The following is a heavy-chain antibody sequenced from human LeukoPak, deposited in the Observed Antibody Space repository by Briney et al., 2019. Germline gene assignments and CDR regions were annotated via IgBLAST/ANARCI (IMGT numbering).Heavy chain of an antibody. CDR2: TRNKANNYAT. V-gene: IGHV3-72*01. CDR3: ARWRSGSCSE. CDR1: GYPFSDHY. D-gene: IGHD2-15*01. J-gene: IGHJ4*02. Sequence: GGSLRLSCAVSGYPFSDHYIDRVRQAPGKGLEWVGQTRNKANNYATEYAASIKGRFIISRDDSRNSVYLQMNSLKTEDTAVYYCARWRSGSCSEWGQGTLVTVSS.